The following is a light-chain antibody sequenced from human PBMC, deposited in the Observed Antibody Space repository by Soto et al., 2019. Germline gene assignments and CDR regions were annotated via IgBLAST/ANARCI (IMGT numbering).Light chain of an antibody. CDR2: DVS. V-gene: IGLV2-14*01. CDR1: SSDVGGYNY. CDR3: SSYTSSSTPLGV. Sequence: QSALTQPASVSGSPGQSITISCTGTSSDVGGYNYVSWYQQHPCKAPKLMIYDVSNRPSGVSNRFSGSKSGNTASLTISGLQAEDEADYYCSSYTSSSTPLGVFGTGTKVTVL. J-gene: IGLJ1*01.